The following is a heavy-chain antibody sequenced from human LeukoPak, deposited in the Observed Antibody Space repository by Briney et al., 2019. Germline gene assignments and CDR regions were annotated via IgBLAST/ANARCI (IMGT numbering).Heavy chain of an antibody. D-gene: IGHD3-9*01. J-gene: IGHJ4*02. CDR1: GFTFSSYA. CDR2: IGGSGGST. Sequence: PGGSLRLSCAASGFTFSSYAMSWVRQAPGKGLEWVSAIGGSGGSTYYADSVKGRFTISRDNSKNTLYLQMNSLRAEDTAVYYCAKDDYYDILTGYYTLFDYWGQGTLVTVSS. CDR3: AKDDYYDILTGYYTLFDY. V-gene: IGHV3-23*01.